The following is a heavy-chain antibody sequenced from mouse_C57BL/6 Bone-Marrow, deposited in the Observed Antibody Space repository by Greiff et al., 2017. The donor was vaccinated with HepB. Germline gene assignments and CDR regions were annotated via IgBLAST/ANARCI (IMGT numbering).Heavy chain of an antibody. J-gene: IGHJ1*03. Sequence: EVQGVESGGGLVQPGGSLKLSCAASGFTFSDYYMYWVRQTPEKRLEWVAYISNGGGSTYYPDTVKGRFTISRDNAKHTLYLQMSRLKSENTAMYYCARHGGGYYVDWYFDVWGTGTTVTVSS. D-gene: IGHD2-3*01. CDR3: ARHGGGYYVDWYFDV. CDR1: GFTFSDYY. CDR2: ISNGGGST. V-gene: IGHV5-12*01.